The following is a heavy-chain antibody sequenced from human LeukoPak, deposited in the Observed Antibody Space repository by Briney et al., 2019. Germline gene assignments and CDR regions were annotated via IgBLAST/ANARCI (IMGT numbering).Heavy chain of an antibody. V-gene: IGHV3-74*01. CDR3: ARGYSGSYRVDY. J-gene: IGHJ4*02. D-gene: IGHD1-26*01. Sequence: GGSLRLSCAASGFTYSSYWMHWVRQAPGKGLVWVSRISSDGSSTTYADSVKGRFTISRDNAKNTLYLQMNSLRAEDTAVYYCARGYSGSYRVDYWGQGTLVTVSS. CDR1: GFTYSSYW. CDR2: ISSDGSST.